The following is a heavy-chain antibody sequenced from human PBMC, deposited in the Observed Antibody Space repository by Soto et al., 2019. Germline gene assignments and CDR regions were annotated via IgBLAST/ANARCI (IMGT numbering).Heavy chain of an antibody. CDR2: INHSGST. J-gene: IGHJ6*02. D-gene: IGHD3-10*01. CDR1: GGSFSGYY. CDR3: ARGGYYYGSGRNKNYGMDV. V-gene: IGHV4-34*01. Sequence: PSETLSLTCAVYGGSFSGYYWSWIRQPPGKGLEWIGEINHSGSTNYNPSLKSRVTISVDTSKNQFSLKLSSVTAADTAVHYCARGGYYYGSGRNKNYGMDVWGQGTTVTVSS.